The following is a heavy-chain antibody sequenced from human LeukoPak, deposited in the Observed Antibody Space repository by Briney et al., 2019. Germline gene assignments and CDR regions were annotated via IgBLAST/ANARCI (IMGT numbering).Heavy chain of an antibody. CDR2: VNSDGSTI. Sequence: GGSLRLSCAASGITFSSYWVHWVRQAPGKGLEWVARVNSDGSTINHADSVRGRFTISRDNAENTLYLQMSSLRAEDTAIYFCARAAYYRFDYWGQGTLVTVSS. CDR1: GITFSSYW. V-gene: IGHV3-74*01. D-gene: IGHD1-26*01. CDR3: ARAAYYRFDY. J-gene: IGHJ4*02.